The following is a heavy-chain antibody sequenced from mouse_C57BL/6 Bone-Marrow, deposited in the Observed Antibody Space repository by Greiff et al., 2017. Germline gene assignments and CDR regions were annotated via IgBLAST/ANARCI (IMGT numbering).Heavy chain of an antibody. CDR2: INPGSGGT. CDR3: ASHGYYGSSPWFAY. J-gene: IGHJ3*01. D-gene: IGHD1-1*01. Sequence: VQLQQSGAELVRPGTSVKVSCKASGYAFTNYLIEWVKQRPGQGLEWIGVINPGSGGTNYNEKFKGKATLTADKSSSTAYMQISSLTSEDSAVYFCASHGYYGSSPWFAYWGQGSLVTVSA. CDR1: GYAFTNYL. V-gene: IGHV1-54*01.